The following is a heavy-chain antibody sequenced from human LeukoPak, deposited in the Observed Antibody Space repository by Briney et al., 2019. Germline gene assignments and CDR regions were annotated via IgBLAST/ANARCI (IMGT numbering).Heavy chain of an antibody. CDR2: IIPVLGVA. J-gene: IGHJ4*02. CDR3: ATGIGTLWSGYYHDF. D-gene: IGHD3-3*01. CDR1: GGTFSTYA. Sequence: GASVKVSCKASGGTFSTYAISWVRQAPGQGLEWMGRIIPVLGVANYARKFQGRVTISADKSTSTAYMEVSSLRSEDTAVYYCATGIGTLWSGYYHDFWGQGTLVTVSS. V-gene: IGHV1-69*04.